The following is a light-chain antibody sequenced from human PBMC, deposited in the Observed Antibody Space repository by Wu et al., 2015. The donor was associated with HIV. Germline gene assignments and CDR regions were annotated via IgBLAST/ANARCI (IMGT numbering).Light chain of an antibody. V-gene: IGKV3-20*01. CDR2: GAS. Sequence: IVVTQSPGTLSLSPGERAILSCRASQSVPSNSLAWYQQKPGQAPRLLIYGASIRAPGIADKFSGGVSGTDFTLTINRLEPEDFALYYCQLYGSSPRYSFGQGTNLEIK. J-gene: IGKJ2*03. CDR3: QLYGSSPRYS. CDR1: QSVPSNS.